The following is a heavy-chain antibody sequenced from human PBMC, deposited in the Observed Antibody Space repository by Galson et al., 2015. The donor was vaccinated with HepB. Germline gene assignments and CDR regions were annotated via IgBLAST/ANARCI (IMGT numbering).Heavy chain of an antibody. V-gene: IGHV3-53*04. J-gene: IGHJ6*02. Sequence: SLRLSCAASGFAVSTNYMNWVRQAPGKGLEWVSSIYSGGSTYYADSVKGRFTISRHNSKNTVYLQMNSLRGEDTAMYYCARVPRIGVQLLRGSYYAMDVWGQGTTVTVSS. CDR2: IYSGGST. D-gene: IGHD6-19*01. CDR3: ARVPRIGVQLLRGSYYAMDV. CDR1: GFAVSTNY.